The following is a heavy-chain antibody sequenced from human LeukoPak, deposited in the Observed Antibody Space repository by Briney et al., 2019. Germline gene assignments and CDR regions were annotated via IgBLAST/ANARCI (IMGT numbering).Heavy chain of an antibody. CDR2: IYYSGST. J-gene: IGHJ4*02. D-gene: IGHD6-13*01. Sequence: SETLSLTCTVSGGSISSYYWSWIRQPPGKGLEWIGYIYYSGSTNYNPSLKSRVTISVDTSKNQFSLKLSSVTAADTAVYYCARGGAVAGTNRYFDYWGQGTLVTVSS. CDR1: GGSISSYY. CDR3: ARGGAVAGTNRYFDY. V-gene: IGHV4-59*01.